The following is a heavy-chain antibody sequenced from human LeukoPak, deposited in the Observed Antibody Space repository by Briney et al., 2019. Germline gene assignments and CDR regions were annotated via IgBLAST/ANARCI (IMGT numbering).Heavy chain of an antibody. CDR1: GFTFADYA. J-gene: IGHJ4*02. CDR2: IIGDGGIT. D-gene: IGHD3-10*01. Sequence: RGSLRLSCAASGFTFADYAMHWVRQAPRKGLEWVSLIIGDGGITYYAHSLKGPFTLSRDNSKNSLYLTMNSLRTEDSALYSCANDYGSGSSYFDYWGTAILATVSS. V-gene: IGHV3-43*02. CDR3: ANDYGSGSSYFDY.